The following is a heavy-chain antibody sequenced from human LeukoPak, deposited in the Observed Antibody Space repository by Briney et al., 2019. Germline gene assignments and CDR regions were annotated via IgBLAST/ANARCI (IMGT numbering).Heavy chain of an antibody. CDR2: TRNRANSYTT. J-gene: IGHJ6*03. V-gene: IGHV3-72*01. D-gene: IGHD1-26*01. CDR1: GFTFSDHY. Sequence: GGSLRLSCAASGFTFSDHYMDWVRQAPGKGLEWVGRTRNRANSYTTEYAASVKGRFTISRDDSKNSLYLQMNSLKTEDTAVYYCTSGIYQAPHYYYYIDVWGKGTTVTVSS. CDR3: TSGIYQAPHYYYYIDV.